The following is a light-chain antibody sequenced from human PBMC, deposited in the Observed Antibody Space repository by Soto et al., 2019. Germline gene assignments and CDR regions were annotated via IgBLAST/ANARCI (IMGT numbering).Light chain of an antibody. Sequence: QSALTQPASVSGSPGQSITISCTGTSSDVGGYNRVSWYQEHPAKAPKLIIYDVTKRPSGVSDRFSGSKSGNTASLTISGLQAEDEADYYCSSHANNGAGSTVIFGGGTKLTVL. CDR2: DVT. CDR3: SSHANNGAGSTVI. CDR1: SSDVGGYNR. J-gene: IGLJ2*01. V-gene: IGLV2-23*02.